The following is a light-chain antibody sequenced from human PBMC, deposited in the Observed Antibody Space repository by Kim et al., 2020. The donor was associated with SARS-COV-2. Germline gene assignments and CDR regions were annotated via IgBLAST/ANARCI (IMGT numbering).Light chain of an antibody. J-gene: IGKJ2*01. CDR3: QQTFSLPYT. CDR1: QGVSSY. Sequence: QMTQSPSSLSAFVGDRVSITCRASQGVSSYLNWYQQQPGKAPKALIFAATNLHRGVPSRFSATGSGTDFTLTISSLQPEDCGIYYCQQTFSLPYTFGHGTKLEI. CDR2: AAT. V-gene: IGKV1-39*01.